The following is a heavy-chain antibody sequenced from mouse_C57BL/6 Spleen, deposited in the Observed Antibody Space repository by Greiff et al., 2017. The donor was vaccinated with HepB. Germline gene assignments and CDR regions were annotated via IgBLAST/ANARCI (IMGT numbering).Heavy chain of an antibody. Sequence: VQLQQPGAELVKPGASVKLSCKASGYTFTSYWMHWVKQRPGQGLEWIGMIHPNSGSTNYNEKFKSKATLTVDKSSSTAYMQLSSLTSEDSAVYYCARTYYYGSSYVRYAMDYWGQGTSVTVSS. D-gene: IGHD1-1*01. CDR2: IHPNSGST. V-gene: IGHV1-64*01. J-gene: IGHJ4*01. CDR1: GYTFTSYW. CDR3: ARTYYYGSSYVRYAMDY.